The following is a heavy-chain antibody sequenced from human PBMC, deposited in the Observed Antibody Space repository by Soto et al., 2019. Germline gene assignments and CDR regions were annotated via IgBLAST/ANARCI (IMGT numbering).Heavy chain of an antibody. CDR1: GFTFSSYA. Sequence: GGSLRLSCAASGFTFSSYAMSWVRQAPGKGLEWVSAISGSGGSTYYADSVEGRFTISRDNSKNTLYLQMNSLRAEDTAVYYCANMRWALRKHYYYYGMDVWGQGTTGTVSS. V-gene: IGHV3-23*01. CDR2: ISGSGGST. D-gene: IGHD1-26*01. CDR3: ANMRWALRKHYYYYGMDV. J-gene: IGHJ6*02.